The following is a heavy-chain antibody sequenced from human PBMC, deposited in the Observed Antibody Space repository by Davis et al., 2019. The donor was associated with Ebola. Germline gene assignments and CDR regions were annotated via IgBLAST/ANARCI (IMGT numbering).Heavy chain of an antibody. CDR3: AREDTDIHSILYSSGPFDY. J-gene: IGHJ4*02. CDR2: ISSSSSYT. Sequence: PGGSLRLSCAASAFTSSDYYMSWIRQAPGKGLEWVSYISSSSSYTNYADSVKGRFTISRDNAKNSLYLQMNSLRAEDTAVYYCAREDTDIHSILYSSGPFDYWGQGTLVTVSS. CDR1: AFTSSDYY. V-gene: IGHV3-11*06. D-gene: IGHD6-19*01.